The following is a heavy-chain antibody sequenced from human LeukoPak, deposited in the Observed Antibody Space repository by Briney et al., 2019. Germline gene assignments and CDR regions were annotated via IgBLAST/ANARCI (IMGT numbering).Heavy chain of an antibody. V-gene: IGHV1-69*06. Sequence: SVKVSCKASGGTFSSYAISWVRQAPGQGLEWMGGIIPIFGTANYAQKFQGRVTITADKSTSTAYMELSSLRSEDTAVYYCARSVGVDPLYYYYYYMDVWGKGTTVTVSS. CDR2: IIPIFGTA. CDR1: GGTFSSYA. CDR3: ARSVGVDPLYYYYYYMDV. D-gene: IGHD3-10*01. J-gene: IGHJ6*03.